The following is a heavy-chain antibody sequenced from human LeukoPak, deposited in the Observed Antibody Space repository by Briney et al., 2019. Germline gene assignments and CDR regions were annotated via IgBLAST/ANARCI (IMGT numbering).Heavy chain of an antibody. CDR3: ARDPGRIRGSGDSPVSPVGGYFDY. CDR1: GYTFTGHY. V-gene: IGHV1-2*04. J-gene: IGHJ4*02. Sequence: ASVKVSCKASGYTFTGHYMHWVRQAPGQGLEWMGWINPNSGGTNYAQKFQGWVTMTRDTSISTAYMELSRLRSDDTAVYYCARDPGRIRGSGDSPVSPVGGYFDYWGQGTLVTVSS. CDR2: INPNSGGT. D-gene: IGHD1-26*01.